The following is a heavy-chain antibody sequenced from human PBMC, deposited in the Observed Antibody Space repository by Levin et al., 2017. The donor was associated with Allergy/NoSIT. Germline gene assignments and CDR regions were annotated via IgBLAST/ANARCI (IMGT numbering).Heavy chain of an antibody. D-gene: IGHD6-13*01. CDR3: ARLSAACSSHCPNWFDP. J-gene: IGHJ5*02. CDR2: INPHSGGT. CDR1: GYTFTDYY. V-gene: IGHV1-2*02. Sequence: GASVKVSCKASGYTFTDYYIHWVRQAPGQGLEWMGWINPHSGGTNYAQKFQGRVTMTRDMSISTAYMELSRLRSDDTAVFYCARLSAACSSHCPNWFDPWGQGTLVTVSS.